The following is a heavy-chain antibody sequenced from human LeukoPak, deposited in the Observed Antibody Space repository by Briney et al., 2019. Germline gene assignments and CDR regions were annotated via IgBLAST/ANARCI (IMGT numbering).Heavy chain of an antibody. CDR2: IYYSGST. D-gene: IGHD6-13*01. CDR1: GFTFSSYA. V-gene: IGHV4-38-2*01. Sequence: GSLRLSCAASGFTFSSYAMSWVRQAPGKGLEWIGSIYYSGSTYYNPSLKSRVTISVDTSKNQFSLKLSSVTAADTAVYYCARSTAAGTWFDPWGQGTLVTVSS. J-gene: IGHJ5*02. CDR3: ARSTAAGTWFDP.